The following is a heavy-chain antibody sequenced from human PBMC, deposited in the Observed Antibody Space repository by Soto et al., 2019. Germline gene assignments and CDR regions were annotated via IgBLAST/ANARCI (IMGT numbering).Heavy chain of an antibody. CDR2: IYWDDDK. J-gene: IGHJ4*02. V-gene: IGHV2-5*02. CDR1: GFSLSTSGLG. CDR3: AHSIVTASLLDY. D-gene: IGHD2-21*02. Sequence: QITLKESGPTLVKHTQTLTLTCTFSGFSLSTSGLGVGWIRQPPGKALEWLALIYWDDDKRYSPSLKSRLTITKDTPKNQVVLTMTNMDPVDTATYYCAHSIVTASLLDYWGQGTLVTVSS.